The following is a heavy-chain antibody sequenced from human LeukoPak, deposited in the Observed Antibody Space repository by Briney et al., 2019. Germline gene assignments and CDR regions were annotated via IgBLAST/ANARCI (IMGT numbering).Heavy chain of an antibody. V-gene: IGHV4-34*01. CDR1: GGSFSGYY. CDR3: ARHPTTYYYDSSGYYIDY. Sequence: PSETLSLTCAVYGGSFSGYYWSWIRQPPGKGLEWIGSIYYSGSTYYNPSLKSRVTISVDTSKNQFSLKLSSVTAADTAVYYCARHPTTYYYDSSGYYIDYWGQGTLVTVSS. D-gene: IGHD3-22*01. J-gene: IGHJ4*02. CDR2: IYYSGST.